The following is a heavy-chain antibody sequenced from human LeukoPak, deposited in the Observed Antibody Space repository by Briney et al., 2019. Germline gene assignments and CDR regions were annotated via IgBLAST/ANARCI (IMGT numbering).Heavy chain of an antibody. CDR2: INPNSGGT. CDR1: GYTFTGYY. J-gene: IGHJ6*03. D-gene: IGHD3-10*01. CDR3: ARRYGSGSYLYYYYYMDV. V-gene: IGHV1-2*02. Sequence: GASVKVSCKASGYTFTGYYMHWVRQAPGQGLEWMGWINPNSGGTNYAQKFQGRVTMTRDTSISTAYMELSRLRSDDTAVYYCARRYGSGSYLYYYYYMDVWGKGTTVTVSS.